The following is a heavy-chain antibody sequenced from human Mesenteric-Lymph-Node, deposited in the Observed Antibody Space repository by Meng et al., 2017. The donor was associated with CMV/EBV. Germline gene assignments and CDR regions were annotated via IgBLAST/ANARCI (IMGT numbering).Heavy chain of an antibody. V-gene: IGHV3-33*06. Sequence: GESLKISCAASGFTFSSYGMHWVRQAPGKGLEWVAVIWFDGSNKYYADSVKGRFTISRDNFKNTLYLQMNSLRAEDTAVYYCAKSQREDDYYYYYGMDVWGQGTTVTVSS. CDR1: GFTFSSYG. J-gene: IGHJ6*02. CDR3: AKSQREDDYYYYYGMDV. CDR2: IWFDGSNK. D-gene: IGHD1-26*01.